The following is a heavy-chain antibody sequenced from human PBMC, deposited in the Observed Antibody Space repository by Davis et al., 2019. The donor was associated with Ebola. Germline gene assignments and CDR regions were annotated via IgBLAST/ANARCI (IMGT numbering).Heavy chain of an antibody. CDR2: IYYSGST. D-gene: IGHD3-3*01. Sequence: MPSETLSLTCAVSGGSISSGGYYWSWIRQPPGEGLEWIGYIYYSGSTNYNPSLKSRVTISVDTSKNQFSLKLSSVTAADTAVYYCARVRSGYYGMDVWGKGTTVTVSS. J-gene: IGHJ6*04. CDR3: ARVRSGYYGMDV. V-gene: IGHV4-61*08. CDR1: GGSISSGGYY.